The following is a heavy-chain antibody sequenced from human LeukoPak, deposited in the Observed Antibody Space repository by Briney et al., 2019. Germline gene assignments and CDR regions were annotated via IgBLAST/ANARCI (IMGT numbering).Heavy chain of an antibody. D-gene: IGHD3-9*01. V-gene: IGHV3-74*01. CDR1: GFTFSNYW. Sequence: PGGSLRLSCAASGFTFSNYWMHWVRQAPGKGLVWVSRIYSDDKSASYADSVKGRFTMSRDNAKNTLHLQMNSLRAEDTAVYYCVRSGREYDILTGYRGVYYFDYWGQGTLVTVSS. CDR2: IYSDDKSA. J-gene: IGHJ4*02. CDR3: VRSGREYDILTGYRGVYYFDY.